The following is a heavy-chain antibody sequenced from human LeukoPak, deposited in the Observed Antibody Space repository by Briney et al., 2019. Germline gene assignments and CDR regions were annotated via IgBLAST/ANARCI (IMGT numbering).Heavy chain of an antibody. Sequence: SETLSLTCSVSGGAISSTTYYWGWIRQPPGKGLKWIGSISYSGSTYYNPSLKSRLTISVDTSKNQFSLRLSSVTAADTAVYYCARLWSQPRSPLYYFGYWGQGTLVTVSS. V-gene: IGHV4-39*01. CDR3: ARLWSQPRSPLYYFGY. D-gene: IGHD3-3*01. CDR2: ISYSGST. J-gene: IGHJ4*02. CDR1: GGAISSTTYY.